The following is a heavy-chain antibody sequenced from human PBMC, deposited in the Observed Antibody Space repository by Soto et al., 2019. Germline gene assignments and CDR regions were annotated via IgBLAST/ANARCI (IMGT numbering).Heavy chain of an antibody. J-gene: IGHJ4*02. V-gene: IGHV1-18*01. CDR1: GFTFTSYA. CDR3: ARDFTGWPPDGVDY. Sequence: QVHLVQSGAEVKMPGASVKVSCKASGFTFTSYAFTWVRQAPGQGLEWMGWISAYNGNTNYARNFRGRVTMTTDSSTSTVYMELGRLTSDDTAVYFCARDFTGWPPDGVDYWGQGTLVSVSA. CDR2: ISAYNGNT. D-gene: IGHD6-19*01.